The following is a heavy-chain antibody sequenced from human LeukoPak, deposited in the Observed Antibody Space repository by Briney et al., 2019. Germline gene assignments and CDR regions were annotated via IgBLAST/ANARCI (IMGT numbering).Heavy chain of an antibody. J-gene: IGHJ4*02. CDR1: GYTLTELS. CDR2: FDPEDGET. D-gene: IGHD3-10*01. Sequence: ASVKVSCKVSGYTLTELSTHWVRQAPGKGLEWMGGFDPEDGETIYAQKFQGRVTMTEDTSTDTAYMELSSLRSEDTAVYYCATRGRPGSGSYPIYFDYWGQGTLVTVSS. V-gene: IGHV1-24*01. CDR3: ATRGRPGSGSYPIYFDY.